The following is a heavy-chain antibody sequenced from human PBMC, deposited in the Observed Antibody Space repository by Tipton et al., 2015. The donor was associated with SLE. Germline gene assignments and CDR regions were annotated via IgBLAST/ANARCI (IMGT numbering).Heavy chain of an antibody. CDR1: GFTFDDYA. V-gene: IGHV3-9*03. D-gene: IGHD3-10*01. J-gene: IGHJ3*02. Sequence: RSLRLSCAASGFTFDDYAMHWVRQAPGKGLEWVSGISWNSGSIGYADSVKGRFTISRDNAKNSLYLQMNSLRAEDMALYYCAKDNGPLLSAFDIWGQGTMVTVSS. CDR3: AKDNGPLLSAFDI. CDR2: ISWNSGSI.